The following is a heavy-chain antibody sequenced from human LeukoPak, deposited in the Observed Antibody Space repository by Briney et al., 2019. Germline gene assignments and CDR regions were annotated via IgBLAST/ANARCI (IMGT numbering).Heavy chain of an antibody. CDR3: AKDFGDYYSYYMDV. V-gene: IGHV3-53*05. CDR1: GFTVSSNY. Sequence: PGGSLRLSCAASGFTVSSNYMSWVRQAPGKGLEWVSVIYSGGSTYYADSVKGRFTISRDNSKNSLYLQMNSLRAEDTALYYCAKDFGDYYSYYMDVWDKGTTVTVSS. J-gene: IGHJ6*03. CDR2: IYSGGST. D-gene: IGHD3-10*01.